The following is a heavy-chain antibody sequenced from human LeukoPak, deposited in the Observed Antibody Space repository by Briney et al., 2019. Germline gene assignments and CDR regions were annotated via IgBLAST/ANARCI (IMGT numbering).Heavy chain of an antibody. CDR3: ARQKAAASSLLAFDI. Sequence: GESLKISCKGSGYSFTSYWIGWVRQMPGKGLEWMGIIYPGDSDTRYSPSFQGQVTISADKSISTAYLQWSSLKASDTAMYYCARQKAAASSLLAFDIWGQGTMVTVSS. CDR1: GYSFTSYW. D-gene: IGHD6-13*01. CDR2: IYPGDSDT. V-gene: IGHV5-51*01. J-gene: IGHJ3*02.